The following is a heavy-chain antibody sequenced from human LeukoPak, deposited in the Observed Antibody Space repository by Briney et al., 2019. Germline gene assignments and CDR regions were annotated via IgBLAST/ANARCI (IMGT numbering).Heavy chain of an antibody. CDR3: ARGTYCGGDCYSAEYDY. CDR1: GYTFTSYG. CDR2: ISAYNGNT. D-gene: IGHD2-21*02. Sequence: ASVKVSCKASGYTFTSYGISWVRQAPGQGLEWMGWISAYNGNTNYAQKLQGRVTMTTDTSTSTAYMELRSLRSDDTAVYYCARGTYCGGDCYSAEYDYWGQGTLVTASS. V-gene: IGHV1-18*01. J-gene: IGHJ4*02.